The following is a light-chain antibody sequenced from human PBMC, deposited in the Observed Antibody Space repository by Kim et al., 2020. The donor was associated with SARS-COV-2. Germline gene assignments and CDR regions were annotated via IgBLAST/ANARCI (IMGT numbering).Light chain of an antibody. Sequence: DIVMTQSPLSLPVTPGEPASISCRSSQSLLHSNGYNYLDWYLQKPGQPPQLLIYLGSNRASGVPDRFSGSGSGTDFTLKISRVEAEDVGVYYCMQALQTPRGVYTFGQGAKLEI. CDR3: MQALQTPRGVYT. V-gene: IGKV2-28*01. CDR2: LGS. CDR1: QSLLHSNGYNY. J-gene: IGKJ2*01.